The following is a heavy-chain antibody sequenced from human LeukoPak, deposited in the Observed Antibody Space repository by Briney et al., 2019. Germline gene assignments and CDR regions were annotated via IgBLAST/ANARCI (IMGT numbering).Heavy chain of an antibody. V-gene: IGHV4-59*01. CDR2: IYYSGST. D-gene: IGHD3-10*01. Sequence: SETLSLTCTVSGGSISSYYWSWIRQPPGKGLEWIGYIYYSGSTNYNPSLKSRVTISVDTSKNQFSLKLSSVTAADTAVYYCASSYYYGSGSYYGYWGQGTLVTVSS. CDR1: GGSISSYY. CDR3: ASSYYYGSGSYYGY. J-gene: IGHJ4*02.